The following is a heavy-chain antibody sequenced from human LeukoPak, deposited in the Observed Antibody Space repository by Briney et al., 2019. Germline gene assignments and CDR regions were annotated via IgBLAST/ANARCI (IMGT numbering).Heavy chain of an antibody. Sequence: SETLSLTCAVSGYSISSGYYWGWIRQPPGKGLEWIGSIYHSGSTYYNPSLKGRVTISVDTSKNHFSLKLSSVTAADTAVYYCARFDWNDAAFDYWGQGTLVTVSS. CDR1: GYSISSGYY. V-gene: IGHV4-38-2*01. J-gene: IGHJ4*02. CDR3: ARFDWNDAAFDY. D-gene: IGHD1-1*01. CDR2: IYHSGST.